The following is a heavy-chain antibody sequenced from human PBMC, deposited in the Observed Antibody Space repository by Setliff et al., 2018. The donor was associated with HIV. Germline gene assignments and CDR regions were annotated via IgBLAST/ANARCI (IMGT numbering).Heavy chain of an antibody. CDR3: ARATVVVVITTTTYNWFDP. V-gene: IGHV1-69*13. Sequence: SVKVSCKTSGYPFTDYFIHWMRQAPGQGLDWMGGIIPIFGIANYARRFQGRVTITADESTSTAYMELSSLRSEDTAVYYCARATVVVVITTTTYNWFDPWGQGTLVTVPQ. J-gene: IGHJ5*02. CDR1: GYPFTDYF. CDR2: IIPIFGIA. D-gene: IGHD3-22*01.